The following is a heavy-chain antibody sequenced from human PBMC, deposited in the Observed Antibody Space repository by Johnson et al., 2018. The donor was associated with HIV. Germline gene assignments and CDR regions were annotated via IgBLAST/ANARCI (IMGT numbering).Heavy chain of an antibody. CDR3: ATRKDILTGYDAFDI. CDR1: GFTFSRYA. CDR2: INSDGSST. V-gene: IGHV3-74*02. Sequence: VQLVESGGGVVQPGGSLRLSCAASGFTFSRYAMHWVRQAPGKGLVWVSRINSDGSSTSYADSVKGRFTISRDNAKNTLYLQMNSLRPEDTALYYWATRKDILTGYDAFDIWGQGTMVTVSS. D-gene: IGHD3-9*01. J-gene: IGHJ3*02.